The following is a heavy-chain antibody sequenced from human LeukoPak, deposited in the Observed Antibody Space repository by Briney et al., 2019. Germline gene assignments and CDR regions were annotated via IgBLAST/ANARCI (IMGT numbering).Heavy chain of an antibody. CDR2: IYYSGST. CDR3: ARESTRMTLYDSSGY. D-gene: IGHD3-22*01. J-gene: IGHJ4*02. CDR1: GGSISSGDYY. Sequence: SETLSLTCTVSGGSISSGDYYWSWIRQPPGKGLEWVGYIYYSGSTYYNPSLKSRVTISVDTSKNQFSLKLSSVTAADTAVYYCARESTRMTLYDSSGYWGQRTLVTVSS. V-gene: IGHV4-30-4*08.